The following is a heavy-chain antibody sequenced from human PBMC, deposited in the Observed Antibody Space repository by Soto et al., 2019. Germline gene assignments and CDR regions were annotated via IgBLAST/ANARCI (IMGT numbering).Heavy chain of an antibody. CDR1: GFAFNNFA. D-gene: IGHD2-15*01. Sequence: EVQFLESGGGLAQPGGTLRLSCAASGFAFNNFAMTWVRQAPGKGLECVAGISGRGTSTYYADSVKGRFTISRDNSKSVVYLEMNSLRTEDTAVYYCARGQGGFCTSGSCYFVYWGQGSLVTVTS. CDR2: ISGRGTST. CDR3: ARGQGGFCTSGSCYFVY. J-gene: IGHJ4*02. V-gene: IGHV3-23*01.